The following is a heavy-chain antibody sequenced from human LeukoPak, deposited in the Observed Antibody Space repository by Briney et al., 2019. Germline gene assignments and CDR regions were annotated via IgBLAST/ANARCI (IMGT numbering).Heavy chain of an antibody. J-gene: IGHJ6*02. CDR2: INAGNGNT. Sequence: ASVKVSCKASGYTFTSYAMHWVRQAPGQRLEWMGWINAGNGNTKYSQKFQGRVTITRDTSASTAYMELSSLRSEDTAVYYCARETVTPGFIYYYYYGRDVWGQGTTVTVSS. D-gene: IGHD4-17*01. CDR1: GYTFTSYA. CDR3: ARETVTPGFIYYYYYGRDV. V-gene: IGHV1-3*01.